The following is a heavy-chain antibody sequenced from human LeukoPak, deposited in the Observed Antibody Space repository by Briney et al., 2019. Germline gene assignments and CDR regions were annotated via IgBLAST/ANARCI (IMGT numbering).Heavy chain of an antibody. CDR3: ARPVPSRLGWFDP. D-gene: IGHD1-1*01. CDR1: GGSISSSSYY. Sequence: PSETLSLTCTVSGGSISSSSYYWGWIRQPPGKGLEWIGNIYYSGSTYYSPSLRSRVTISVDTSKNQFSLKLSSVTAADTAVYYCARPVPSRLGWFDPWGQGTLVTVSS. V-gene: IGHV4-39*01. CDR2: IYYSGST. J-gene: IGHJ5*02.